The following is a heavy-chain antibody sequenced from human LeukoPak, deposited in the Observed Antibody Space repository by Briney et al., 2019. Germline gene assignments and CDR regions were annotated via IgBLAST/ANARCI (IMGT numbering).Heavy chain of an antibody. Sequence: SVKVSCKASGGTFSSYAINWVRQAAGQGLEWIGGITPIFGTTNYAQNFQGRVTITADESTSTAYMELSGLRSEDTAIYYCASKSTVTSRWFDPWGQGTLVTVSS. D-gene: IGHD4-17*01. CDR1: GGTFSSYA. V-gene: IGHV1-69*13. CDR2: ITPIFGTT. CDR3: ASKSTVTSRWFDP. J-gene: IGHJ5*02.